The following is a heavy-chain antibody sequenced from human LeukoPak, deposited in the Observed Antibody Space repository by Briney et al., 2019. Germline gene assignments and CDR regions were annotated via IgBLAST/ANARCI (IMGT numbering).Heavy chain of an antibody. D-gene: IGHD3-16*01. CDR3: ARLGDYYYYMDV. CDR2: ISSSSSYI. CDR1: GFTFSSYS. Sequence: GGSLRLSCAASGFTFSSYSMNWVRQAPGKGLEWVSSISSSSSYIYYADSVKCRFTISRDNAKNSLYLQMNSLRAEDTAVYYCARLGDYYYYMDVWGKGTTVTVSS. J-gene: IGHJ6*03. V-gene: IGHV3-21*01.